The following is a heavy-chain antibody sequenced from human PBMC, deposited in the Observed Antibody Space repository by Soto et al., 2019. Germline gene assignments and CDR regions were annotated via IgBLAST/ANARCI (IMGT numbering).Heavy chain of an antibody. J-gene: IGHJ4*02. D-gene: IGHD3-22*01. CDR1: GITVSSYY. CDR2: IYAGSIT. CDR3: ARIPYDNSGTIFDY. V-gene: IGHV3-53*01. Sequence: EVQLVESGGGLIQPGGSLRLSCAVSGITVSSYYMSWARQAAGKGLEWVSVIYAGSITYYADSVKGRFTIYRDNSKNTLNLEMNSLRVEDTAVYYCARIPYDNSGTIFDYWGQGTLVTVSS.